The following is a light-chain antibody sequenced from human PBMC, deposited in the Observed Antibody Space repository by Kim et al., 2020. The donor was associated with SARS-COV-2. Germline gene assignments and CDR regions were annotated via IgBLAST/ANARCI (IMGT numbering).Light chain of an antibody. J-gene: IGLJ3*02. CDR3: NSRDSSGNHWV. CDR1: SLRSYD. V-gene: IGLV3-19*01. CDR2: GKN. Sequence: ALGQTVRITCKGDSLRSYDASWYKQKPGQAPVLVMYGKNNRPSGIPDRFSGSSSGNTASLTITGAQAEDEADYYCNSRDSSGNHWVFGGGTQLTVL.